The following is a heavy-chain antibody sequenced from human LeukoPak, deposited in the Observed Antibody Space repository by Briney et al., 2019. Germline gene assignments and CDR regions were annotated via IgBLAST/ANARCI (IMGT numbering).Heavy chain of an antibody. CDR3: ASVDSGTAYLRYDY. Sequence: ASVKVSCKASGYTFTGHYMHWVRQAPGQGLEWMGWINPNTSVTSYAQKFQGRVTLTRDTSISTAYMELSRLRSDDTATYYCASVDSGTAYLRYDYWGQGTLVTVSS. V-gene: IGHV1-2*02. J-gene: IGHJ4*02. D-gene: IGHD3/OR15-3a*01. CDR2: INPNTSVT. CDR1: GYTFTGHY.